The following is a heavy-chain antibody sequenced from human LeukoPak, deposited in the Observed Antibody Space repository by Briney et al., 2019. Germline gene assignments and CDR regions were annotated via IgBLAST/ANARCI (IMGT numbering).Heavy chain of an antibody. D-gene: IGHD3-10*01. CDR3: ARAMVRGVIAYYYYMDV. J-gene: IGHJ6*03. CDR1: GFTFNSYS. CDR2: ISGSNSYI. V-gene: IGHV3-21*01. Sequence: GGSLRLSCAASGFTFNSYSMNWVRQAPGKGLEWVSSISGSNSYIYYADSMKGRFTISRDNAKNSLYLQMNSLRAEDTAVYYCARAMVRGVIAYYYYMDVWGKGTTVTISS.